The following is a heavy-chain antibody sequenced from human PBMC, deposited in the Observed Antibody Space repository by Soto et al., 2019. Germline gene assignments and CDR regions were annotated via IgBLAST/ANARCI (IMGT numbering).Heavy chain of an antibody. CDR1: GFTFSSYA. CDR2: ITRDGATT. CDR3: AKDGGYSDSLFGYSEY. V-gene: IGHV3-43*02. D-gene: IGHD6-13*01. Sequence: EVQLLESGGGLVQPGGSLRLSCAASGFTFSSYAMSWVRQAPGKGLEWVSLITRDGATTYYADSVKGRFTISRDNSKTSLYLQMNSLRHDDTAFYYGAKDGGYSDSLFGYSEYWGQVTLVTVSS. J-gene: IGHJ4*02.